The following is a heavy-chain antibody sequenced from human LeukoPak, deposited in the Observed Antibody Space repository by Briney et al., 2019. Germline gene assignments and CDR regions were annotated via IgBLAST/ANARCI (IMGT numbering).Heavy chain of an antibody. CDR2: ISAYNGNT. CDR3: ARILLPSITIFGVADDYYYMDV. V-gene: IGHV1-18*01. Sequence: ASVKVSCKASGYTFTSYGISWVRQAPGQGLEWMGWISAYNGNTNYAQKLQGRVTMTTDTSTSTAYMELRSLRSDDTAVYYCARILLPSITIFGVADDYYYMDVWGKGTTVTVSS. D-gene: IGHD3-3*01. J-gene: IGHJ6*03. CDR1: GYTFTSYG.